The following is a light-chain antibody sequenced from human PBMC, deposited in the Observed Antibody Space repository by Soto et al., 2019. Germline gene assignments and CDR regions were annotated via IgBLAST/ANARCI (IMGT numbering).Light chain of an antibody. CDR3: QQSYNSPQT. CDR2: AAS. CDR1: HTIMTY. V-gene: IGKV1-39*01. J-gene: IGKJ1*01. Sequence: DIQMTQSPSSLSASVGDEVTITCRASHTIMTYLNWYQLKPGKPPRXLIYAASSLQSGVPSRFSGSGSGTAVTLTINSLQPEDFATYACQQSYNSPQTFGQGTKVDIK.